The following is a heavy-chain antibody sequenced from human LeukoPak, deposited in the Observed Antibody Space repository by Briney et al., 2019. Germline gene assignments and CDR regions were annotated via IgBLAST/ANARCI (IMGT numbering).Heavy chain of an antibody. J-gene: IGHJ6*02. D-gene: IGHD5-18*01. V-gene: IGHV3-23*01. CDR3: AKVSGRIQIWPQPFGDGMDV. CDR1: GFTFSTDV. Sequence: GGSLRLSCAASGFTFSTDVMSWVRQAPGKGLECVSAISGSGGNAYYADSVKGRFTISRDNSKNMLYLQMNSLRAEDTAVYYCAKVSGRIQIWPQPFGDGMDVWGQGTTVTVSS. CDR2: ISGSGGNA.